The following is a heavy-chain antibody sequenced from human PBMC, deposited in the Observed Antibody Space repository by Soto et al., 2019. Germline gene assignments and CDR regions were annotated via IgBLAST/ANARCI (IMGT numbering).Heavy chain of an antibody. V-gene: IGHV3-30-3*01. D-gene: IGHD6-19*01. CDR1: GFTFSSYA. CDR2: ISYDGSNK. CDR3: ARVGSGWSGDY. Sequence: GGSLRLSCAASGFTFSSYAMHWVRQAPGKGLEWVAVISYDGSNKYYADSVKGRFTISRDNSKNTLYLQMNSLRAEDTAVYYCARVGSGWSGDYWGQGTLVPVS. J-gene: IGHJ4*02.